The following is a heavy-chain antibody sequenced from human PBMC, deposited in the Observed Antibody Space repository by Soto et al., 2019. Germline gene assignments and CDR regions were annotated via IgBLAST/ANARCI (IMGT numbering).Heavy chain of an antibody. CDR1: GFTFSSYE. CDR2: ISSSGSTI. J-gene: IGHJ4*02. D-gene: IGHD2-21*02. CDR3: ARDDAPICGGDCSFPDY. Sequence: PGGSLRLSCAASGFTFSSYEMNWVRQAPGKGLEWVSYISSSGSTIYYADSVKGRFTISRDNAKNSLYLQMNSLRAEDTAVYYCARDDAPICGGDCSFPDYWGQGTLVTVSS. V-gene: IGHV3-48*03.